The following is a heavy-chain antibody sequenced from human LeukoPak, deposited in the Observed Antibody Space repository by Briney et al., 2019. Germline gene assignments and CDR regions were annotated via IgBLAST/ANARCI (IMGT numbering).Heavy chain of an antibody. V-gene: IGHV3-21*01. CDR1: GFTFNNYS. J-gene: IGHJ3*02. CDR2: ISSSSSYI. D-gene: IGHD3-10*01. CDR3: ARDYRSFTLVRGVDDAFDI. Sequence: GGSLRLSCAASGFTFNNYSLNWVRQAPGKGLEWVPSISSSSSYIYYADSLKGRFTISRDNAKNSLYLQMNSLRAEDTAVYYCARDYRSFTLVRGVDDAFDIWGQGTMVTVSS.